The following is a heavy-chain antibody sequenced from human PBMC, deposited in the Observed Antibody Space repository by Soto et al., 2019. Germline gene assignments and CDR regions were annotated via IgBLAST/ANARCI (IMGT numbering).Heavy chain of an antibody. CDR2: IYLDDDK. V-gene: IGHV2-5*02. CDR1: GFSLSTSGVG. J-gene: IGHJ4*02. CDR3: AHSKDYSSRWYTIDFDY. Sequence: QITLKESGPTLVKPTQTLTLTCTFSGFSLSTSGVGVGWIRQLPEKDLEWLALIYLDDDKRYSPSLKSRLTITKDTSKNQVVLTMTNVHPVDTATYYCAHSKDYSSRWYTIDFDYWGQGTLVTVSA. D-gene: IGHD6-13*01.